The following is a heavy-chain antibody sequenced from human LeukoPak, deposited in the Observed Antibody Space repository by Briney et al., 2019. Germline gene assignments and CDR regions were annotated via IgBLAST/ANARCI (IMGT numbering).Heavy chain of an antibody. J-gene: IGHJ3*02. CDR2: IKQDGSEK. CDR1: GFTFSSYW. V-gene: IGHV3-7*01. CDR3: ASSRDVVVVAAAFDI. D-gene: IGHD2-15*01. Sequence: PGGSLRLSCAASGFTFSSYWMSWVRQAPGKGLEWVANIKQDGSEKYYVDSVKGRFTISRDNAQKSLYLQMNSLRDEDTAVYNCASSRDVVVVAAAFDIWGQGTMVTVSS.